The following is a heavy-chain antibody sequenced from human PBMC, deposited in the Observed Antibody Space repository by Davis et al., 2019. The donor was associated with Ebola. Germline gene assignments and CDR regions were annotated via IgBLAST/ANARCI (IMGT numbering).Heavy chain of an antibody. D-gene: IGHD4-17*01. CDR2: IRQDGSEK. CDR3: VRTTYGAPEY. Sequence: GESLKISCAASGFNFNTYSMNWVRQAPGKGLEWVANIRQDGSEKYYVDPVKGRFTISRDNAKNSLYLQMDNLTAEDTAVYYCVRTTYGAPEYWGQGTLVTVSS. J-gene: IGHJ4*02. V-gene: IGHV3-7*01. CDR1: GFNFNTYS.